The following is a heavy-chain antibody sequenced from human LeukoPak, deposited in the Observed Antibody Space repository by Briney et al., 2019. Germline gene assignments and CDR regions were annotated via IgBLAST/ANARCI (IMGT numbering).Heavy chain of an antibody. J-gene: IGHJ5*02. D-gene: IGHD2-2*01. CDR3: TRVEVPAASWEGWFNP. CDR2: IRSKTYGGTT. CDR1: GFTFGDYA. V-gene: IGHV3-49*04. Sequence: QPGRSLRLSCTASGFTFGDYAMSWVRQAPGKGLEWVGFIRSKTYGGTTEYAASVKGRFTISRGDSKNIAYLQMNSLKTEDTAVYYCTRVEVPAASWEGWFNPWGQGTLVTVSS.